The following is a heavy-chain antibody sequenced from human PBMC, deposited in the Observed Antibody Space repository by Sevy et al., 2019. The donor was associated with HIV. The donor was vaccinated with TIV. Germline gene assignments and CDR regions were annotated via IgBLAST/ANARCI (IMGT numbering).Heavy chain of an antibody. CDR3: ARPTGTTSGYYGLDV. J-gene: IGHJ6*02. CDR2: IFTGDSDT. Sequence: GESLKISCKGSGYTFTSYWIVWVRQMPGKGLEWMGIIFTGDSDTRYSPSFQGQVTISADKSISTAYLQWGSLKVSDTAMYYCARPTGTTSGYYGLDVWGQGTTVTVSS. D-gene: IGHD1-1*01. V-gene: IGHV5-51*01. CDR1: GYTFTSYW.